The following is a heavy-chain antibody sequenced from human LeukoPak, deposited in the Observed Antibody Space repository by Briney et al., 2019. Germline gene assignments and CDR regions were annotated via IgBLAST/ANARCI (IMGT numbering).Heavy chain of an antibody. CDR3: ARVREWFDP. V-gene: IGHV4-59*01. D-gene: IGHD5-24*01. Sequence: SETLSLTCTVSNGSLSSYYWSWIRQPPGKGLEWIGYISYSGSTNYNPSLKSRVTISADRSKNQFSLKLSSVTAADTAVYYCARVREWFDPWGQGTLVTVSS. CDR2: ISYSGST. J-gene: IGHJ5*02. CDR1: NGSLSSYY.